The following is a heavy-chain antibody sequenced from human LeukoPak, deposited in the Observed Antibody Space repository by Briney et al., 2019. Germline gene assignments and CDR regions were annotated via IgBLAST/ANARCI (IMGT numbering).Heavy chain of an antibody. CDR3: AKDLIHGVYGWFDP. CDR1: GFTFSSYA. Sequence: GGSLRLSCAASGFTFSSYAMSWVRQAPGKGLEWVSAISGSGGSTYYTDSVKGRFTISRDNSKNTLYLQMNSLRAEDTAVYYCAKDLIHGVYGWFDPWGQGTLVTVSS. CDR2: ISGSGGST. V-gene: IGHV3-23*01. D-gene: IGHD2-8*01. J-gene: IGHJ5*02.